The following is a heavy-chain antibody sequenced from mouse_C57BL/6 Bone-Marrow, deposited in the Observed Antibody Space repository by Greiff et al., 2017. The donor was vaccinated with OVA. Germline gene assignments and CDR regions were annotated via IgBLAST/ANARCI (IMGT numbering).Heavy chain of an antibody. V-gene: IGHV1-55*01. D-gene: IGHD1-1*01. CDR2: IYPGSGST. CDR3: AIPIYYYDSSYWYFDY. CDR1: GYTFTSYW. J-gene: IGHJ2*01. Sequence: VQLQQPGAELVKPGASVTMSCKASGYTFTSYWITWVKQRPGQGLEWIGDIYPGSGSTNYNEKFKSKATLTVDTSSSPAYMQLSSLTSEDSAVYYCAIPIYYYDSSYWYFDYWGQGTTLTVSS.